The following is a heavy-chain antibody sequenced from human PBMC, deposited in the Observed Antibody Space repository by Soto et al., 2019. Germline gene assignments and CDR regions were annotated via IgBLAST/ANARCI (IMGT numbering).Heavy chain of an antibody. D-gene: IGHD3-10*01. CDR3: ATSYGSGSTQFDS. CDR2: VNPIVGMS. Sequence: QVQLVQSGPEVTKPGSSVKVSCTASGGTFNSYTLNWVRQAPGQRPEWVGRVNPIVGMSTSASKSQGRVNLTADKSTNRAYMDLTGMRSEDTAVYYCATSYGSGSTQFDSWGQGTLVTVAS. CDR1: GGTFNSYT. J-gene: IGHJ4*02. V-gene: IGHV1-69*02.